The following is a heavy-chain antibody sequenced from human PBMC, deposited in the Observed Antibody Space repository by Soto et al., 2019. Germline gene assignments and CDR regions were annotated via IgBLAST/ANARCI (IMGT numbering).Heavy chain of an antibody. J-gene: IGHJ6*02. V-gene: IGHV3-23*01. CDR2: ISGSGGST. CDR3: ARMYSSSVGVYGMDV. D-gene: IGHD6-6*01. CDR1: GFTFSSYA. Sequence: PGGSLRLSCAASGFTFSSYAMSWVRQAPGKGLEWVSAISGSGGSTYYADSVKGRFTISRDNSKNTLYLQMNSLRAEDTAVYYCARMYSSSVGVYGMDVWGQGTTVTVSS.